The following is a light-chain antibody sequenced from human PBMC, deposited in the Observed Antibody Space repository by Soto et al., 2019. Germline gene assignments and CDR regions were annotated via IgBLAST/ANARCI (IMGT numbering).Light chain of an antibody. CDR1: QSVSTF. J-gene: IGKJ1*01. CDR2: DAS. V-gene: IGKV3-11*01. CDR3: QQYNSYPWT. Sequence: EIVLTQSPATLSLSPGERATLSCRASQSVSTFLAWYQHKPGQAPRLLIYDASNRATGIPDRFRGSGSGTEFTLTISSLQPEDFATYYCQQYNSYPWTFGQGTKVDIK.